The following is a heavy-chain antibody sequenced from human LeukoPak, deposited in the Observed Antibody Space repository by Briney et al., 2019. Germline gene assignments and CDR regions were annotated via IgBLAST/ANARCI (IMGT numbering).Heavy chain of an antibody. CDR1: GFNFDNAW. D-gene: IGHD3-10*01. Sequence: GGSLRLSCATSGFNFDNAWMNWVRQAPGKALEWVGRIRSNSDGGAIDYAAPVKGRFALSRDDSKNTLYLQMNSLQTEDTAMYYCATDFYGSTWGQGTLVTVSS. J-gene: IGHJ5*02. CDR2: IRSNSDGGAI. V-gene: IGHV3-15*07. CDR3: ATDFYGST.